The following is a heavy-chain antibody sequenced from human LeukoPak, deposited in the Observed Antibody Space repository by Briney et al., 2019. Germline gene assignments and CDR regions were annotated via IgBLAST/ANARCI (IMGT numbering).Heavy chain of an antibody. V-gene: IGHV5-51*01. CDR2: IYPDDSGT. CDR1: GYSFTHW. Sequence: GESLKISCKGSGYSFTHWIGWVRQVPGKGLEWMGIIYPDDSGTRYSPSFQGQVTISADKSITTAYLQWSSLKASDTAAYYCARDLGGHFDYWGQGTLVTVSS. D-gene: IGHD2-15*01. CDR3: ARDLGGHFDY. J-gene: IGHJ4*02.